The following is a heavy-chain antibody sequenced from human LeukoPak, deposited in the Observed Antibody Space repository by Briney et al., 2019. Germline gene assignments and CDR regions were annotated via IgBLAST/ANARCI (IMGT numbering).Heavy chain of an antibody. D-gene: IGHD1-26*01. V-gene: IGHV3-9*01. J-gene: IGHJ4*02. CDR3: AKDVTSGSYLPYYFDY. Sequence: GRSLRLSCAASGFTFDDYAMHWVRQAPGKGLEWVSGISWNSGSIGYADSVKGRFTISRDNAKNSLYLQMNSLRAEDTALYYCAKDVTSGSYLPYYFDYWGQGTLVTVSS. CDR1: GFTFDDYA. CDR2: ISWNSGSI.